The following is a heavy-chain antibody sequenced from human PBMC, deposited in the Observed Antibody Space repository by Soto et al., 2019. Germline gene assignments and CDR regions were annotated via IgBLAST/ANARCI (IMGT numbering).Heavy chain of an antibody. CDR1: GFTFSSYA. J-gene: IGHJ4*02. CDR3: ANVAESSGWPAGDGY. Sequence: EVQLLESGGGLVQPGGSLRLSCAASGFTFSSYAMSWVRQAPGKGLEWVSAISGSGGSTYYADSVKGRFTISRDNSKNTLYLQMNSLRAEDRAVYYCANVAESSGWPAGDGYWGQGTLVTVSS. V-gene: IGHV3-23*01. CDR2: ISGSGGST. D-gene: IGHD6-19*01.